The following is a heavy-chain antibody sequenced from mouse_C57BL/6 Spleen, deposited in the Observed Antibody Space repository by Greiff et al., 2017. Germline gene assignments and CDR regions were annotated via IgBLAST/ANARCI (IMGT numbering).Heavy chain of an antibody. CDR3: AREGRNGYSWYFDV. CDR1: GYTFTSYW. V-gene: IGHV1-52*01. J-gene: IGHJ1*03. D-gene: IGHD2-3*01. CDR2: IDPSDSET. Sequence: QVQLKQPGAELVRPGSSVKLSCKASGYTFTSYWMHWVKQRPIQGLEWIGNIDPSDSETHYNQKFKDKATLTVDKSSSTAYMQLSSLTSEDSAVYYCAREGRNGYSWYFDVWGTGTTVTVSS.